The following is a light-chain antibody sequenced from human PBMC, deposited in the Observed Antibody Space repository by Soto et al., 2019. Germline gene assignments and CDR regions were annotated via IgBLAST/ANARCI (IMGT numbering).Light chain of an antibody. Sequence: ILMTQSPATLSVSPGERSTLSCRASQSVSNNLAWYQQKPGQAPRLLIYDASTRATGIPARFSGSGSGTEFTLTISGLQSEDFAVYYCQQYNIWPPWTFGQGTKVEVK. CDR1: QSVSNN. CDR2: DAS. V-gene: IGKV3-15*01. CDR3: QQYNIWPPWT. J-gene: IGKJ1*01.